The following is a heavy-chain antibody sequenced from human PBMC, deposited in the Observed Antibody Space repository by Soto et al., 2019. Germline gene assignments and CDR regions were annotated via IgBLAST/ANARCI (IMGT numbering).Heavy chain of an antibody. CDR1: GGSISSYY. V-gene: IGHV4-59*08. CDR2: IYYSGST. CDR3: ARGPNSYDFWSGYYLDY. Sequence: SETLSLTCTVSGGSISSYYWSWIRQPPGKGLEWIGYIYYSGSTNYNPSLKSRVTISVDTSKNQFSLKLSSVTAADTAVYYCARGPNSYDFWSGYYLDYWGQGTLVTVSS. D-gene: IGHD3-3*01. J-gene: IGHJ4*02.